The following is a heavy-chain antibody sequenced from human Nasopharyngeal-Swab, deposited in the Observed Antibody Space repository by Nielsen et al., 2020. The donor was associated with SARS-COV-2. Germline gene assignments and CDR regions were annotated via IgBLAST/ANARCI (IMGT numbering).Heavy chain of an antibody. J-gene: IGHJ6*02. V-gene: IGHV1-18*01. CDR3: ARGDYSSSWDRSYYGMDV. Sequence: WVRQAPGQGLEWMGWISAYNGNTNYAQKLQGRVTITRDTSASTAYMEPSSLRSEDTAVYYCARGDYSSSWDRSYYGMDVWGQGTTVTVSS. D-gene: IGHD6-13*01. CDR2: ISAYNGNT.